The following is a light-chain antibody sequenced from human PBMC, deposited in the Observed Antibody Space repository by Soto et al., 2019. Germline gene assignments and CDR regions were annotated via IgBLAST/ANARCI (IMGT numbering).Light chain of an antibody. CDR1: ESVSSW. CDR3: QQFNTSPWT. J-gene: IGKJ1*01. V-gene: IGKV1-5*03. Sequence: DIQMTQAPSSLSASEGDSVTISCLASESVSSWLAWYQQKPGRAPKLLIYTSSSLESGVPSRFSGSGSGTEFTLTISSLQPDDFATYYCQQFNTSPWTFGQGTKVDIK. CDR2: TSS.